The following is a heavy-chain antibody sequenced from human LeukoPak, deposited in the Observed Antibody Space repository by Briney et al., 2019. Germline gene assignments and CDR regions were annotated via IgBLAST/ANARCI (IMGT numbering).Heavy chain of an antibody. CDR3: ARGPGPLFGAWFDS. J-gene: IGHJ5*01. V-gene: IGHV4-34*01. CDR2: INHSGST. CDR1: GGSFSGYY. Sequence: SETLSLTCAVYGGSFSGYYWSWIRQPPGKGLEWIGEINHSGSTNYNPSLKSRVTISVDTSKNQFSLKLSSVTAADTAVYYCARGPGPLFGAWFDSWGQGTLVTVSS. D-gene: IGHD1-26*01.